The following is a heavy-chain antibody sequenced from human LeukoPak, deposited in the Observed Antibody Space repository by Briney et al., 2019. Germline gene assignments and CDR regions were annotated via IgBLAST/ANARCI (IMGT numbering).Heavy chain of an antibody. CDR1: GFTFSSFW. Sequence: PTGGSLRLSCATSGFTFSSFWMTWVRQAPGKGLEWVANIKQDGSEKYYVDSVRGRFTISRDNATNSLYLQMNSLRAEDTAVYYCARDLNYFDYWGQGTLVTVFS. J-gene: IGHJ4*02. CDR2: IKQDGSEK. CDR3: ARDLNYFDY. V-gene: IGHV3-7*01.